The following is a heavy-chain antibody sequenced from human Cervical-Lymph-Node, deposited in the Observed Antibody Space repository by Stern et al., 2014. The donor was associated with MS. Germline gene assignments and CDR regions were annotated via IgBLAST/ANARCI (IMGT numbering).Heavy chain of an antibody. CDR2: ISSSSNHM. D-gene: IGHD2-2*01. J-gene: IGHJ6*02. Sequence: EVQLVESGGGLVKPGGSLRLSWAASGFTFSGYSMNWVRQAPGKGLEWVSSISSSSNHMYYADSVKGRFTVSRDNAKKSLYLQMNSLRAEDTAVYYCARLLVVVPTATWYYGMDVWGQGTTVTVSS. CDR3: ARLLVVVPTATWYYGMDV. CDR1: GFTFSGYS. V-gene: IGHV3-21*01.